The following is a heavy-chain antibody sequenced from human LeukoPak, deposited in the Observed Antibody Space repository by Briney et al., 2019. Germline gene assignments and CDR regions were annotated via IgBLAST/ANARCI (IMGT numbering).Heavy chain of an antibody. CDR3: TTGPGGGSFDY. CDR2: IKSKTDGGTT. J-gene: IGHJ4*02. D-gene: IGHD2-15*01. V-gene: IGHV3-15*01. CDR1: EFTFSNAW. Sequence: PGGSLRLSCAASEFTFSNAWMSWVRQAPGKGLEWVGRIKSKTDGGTTDYAAPVKGRFTISRDDSKNTLYLQMNSLKTEDTAVYYCTTGPGGGSFDYWGQGTLVTVSS.